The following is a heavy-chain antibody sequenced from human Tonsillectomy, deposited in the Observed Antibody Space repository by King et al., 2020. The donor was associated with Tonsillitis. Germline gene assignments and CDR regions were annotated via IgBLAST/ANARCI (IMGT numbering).Heavy chain of an antibody. CDR2: ISWNSGSI. V-gene: IGHV3-9*01. Sequence: EVQLVESGGGLVQPGRSLRLSCAASGFTFDDYAMHWVRQAPGKGLEWVSGISWNSGSIGYADSGKGGFTISRDNAKNSMYLQMNSLRAEDTALYYCAKDIGIASMTTVTLFYYYGMDVWGQGTTVTVSS. J-gene: IGHJ6*02. CDR3: AKDIGIASMTTVTLFYYYGMDV. CDR1: GFTFDDYA. D-gene: IGHD4-11*01.